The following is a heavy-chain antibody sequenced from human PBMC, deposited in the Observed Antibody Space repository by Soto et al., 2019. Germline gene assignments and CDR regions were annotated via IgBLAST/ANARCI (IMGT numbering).Heavy chain of an antibody. CDR2: ISPLTGVT. V-gene: IGHV1-2*02. J-gene: IGHJ4*02. D-gene: IGHD4-4*01. CDR1: GYTFTGIY. Sequence: ASVKVSCKASGYTFTGIYIHWVRQAPGQGLEWMGWISPLTGVTRYAQKFQDRVTMTRDTSITTAYLELTTLRSDDTAVYYCALIEMTTIAWGQGTLVTVSS. CDR3: ALIEMTTIA.